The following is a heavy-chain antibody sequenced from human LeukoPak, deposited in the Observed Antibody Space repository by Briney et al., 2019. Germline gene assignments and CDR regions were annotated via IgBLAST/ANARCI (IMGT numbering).Heavy chain of an antibody. V-gene: IGHV4-59*01. J-gene: IGHJ3*02. Sequence: PSETLSLTCAVSGGSISSYYWSWIRQPPGKGLEWIGYIYYSGGTNYNPSLKSRVTISVDTSKNQFSLKLSSVTAADTAVYYCARDGRGYSYGFRHDAFDIWGQGTMVTVSS. CDR2: IYYSGGT. CDR3: ARDGRGYSYGFRHDAFDI. D-gene: IGHD5-18*01. CDR1: GGSISSYY.